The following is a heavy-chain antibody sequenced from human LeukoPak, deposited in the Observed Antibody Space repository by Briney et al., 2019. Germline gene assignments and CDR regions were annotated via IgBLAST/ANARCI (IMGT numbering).Heavy chain of an antibody. V-gene: IGHV4-61*01. Sequence: PSETLSLTCTVSGGSISSGSYYWSWIRQPPGKGLEWIGYIYYNGGTNYNPSLKSRVTISVDTSKNQFSLKLSSVTAADTAVYYCARTGIAARPSPFDYWGQGTLVTVSS. J-gene: IGHJ4*02. CDR1: GGSISSGSYY. D-gene: IGHD6-6*01. CDR2: IYYNGGT. CDR3: ARTGIAARPSPFDY.